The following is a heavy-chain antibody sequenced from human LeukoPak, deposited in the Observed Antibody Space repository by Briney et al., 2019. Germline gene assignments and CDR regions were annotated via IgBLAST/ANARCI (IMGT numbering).Heavy chain of an antibody. V-gene: IGHV3-30*03. CDR1: GFTFSSYG. D-gene: IGHD3-22*01. Sequence: GGSLRLSCAASGFTFSSYGMHWVRQAPGKGLEWVAVISYDGSNKYYADSVKGRFTISRDNSKNTLYLQMNSLRAEDTAVYYCAREYYYDSSGYLSRGRGYYYYGMDVWGQGTTVTVSS. CDR2: ISYDGSNK. J-gene: IGHJ6*02. CDR3: AREYYYDSSGYLSRGRGYYYYGMDV.